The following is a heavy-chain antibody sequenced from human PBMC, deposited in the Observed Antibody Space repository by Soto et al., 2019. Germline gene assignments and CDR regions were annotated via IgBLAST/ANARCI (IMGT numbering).Heavy chain of an antibody. V-gene: IGHV4-34*01. CDR2: INHSGST. Sequence: QVQLQQWGAGLLKPSETLSLTCAVYGGSFSGYYWSWIRQPPGKGLEWLGEINHSGSTNYNPSLKSRVTRTVDTSKNQFALELSSVTAADTAVYYCASGGYCSGGSCYVYWGQGTLVTVSS. CDR1: GGSFSGYY. CDR3: ASGGYCSGGSCYVY. J-gene: IGHJ4*02. D-gene: IGHD2-15*01.